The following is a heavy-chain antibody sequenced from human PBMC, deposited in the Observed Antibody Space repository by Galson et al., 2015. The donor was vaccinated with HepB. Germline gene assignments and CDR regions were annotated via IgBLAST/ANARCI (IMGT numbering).Heavy chain of an antibody. V-gene: IGHV4-31*03. CDR3: ARPPPPVGGISSWFDP. CDR2: TSKSGRT. J-gene: IGHJ5*02. Sequence: TLSLTCTVSGDSISSGDYYWGWIRQHPGAGLEWIGYTSKSGRTYFNPSLKSRIVISLDPSKNQVSLKVTSVTAADAAVYHCARPPPPVGGISSWFDPWGQGILVTVSS. D-gene: IGHD6-13*01. CDR1: GDSISSGDYY.